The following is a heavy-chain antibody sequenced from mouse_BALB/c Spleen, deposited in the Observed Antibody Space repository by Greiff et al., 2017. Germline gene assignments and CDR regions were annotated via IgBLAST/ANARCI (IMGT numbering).Heavy chain of an antibody. Sequence: EVKVVESGGGLVKPGGSLKLSCAASGFTFSSYAMSWVRQTPEKRLEWVASISSGGSTYYPDSVEGRFTISRDNARNILYLQMSSLRSEDTAMYYCARGYYRYDGWYFDVWGAGTTVTVSS. CDR2: ISSGGST. CDR1: GFTFSSYA. D-gene: IGHD2-14*01. J-gene: IGHJ1*01. V-gene: IGHV5-6-5*01. CDR3: ARGYYRYDGWYFDV.